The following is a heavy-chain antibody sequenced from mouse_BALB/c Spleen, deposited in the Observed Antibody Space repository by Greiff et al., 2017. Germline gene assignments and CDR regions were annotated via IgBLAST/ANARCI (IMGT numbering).Heavy chain of an antibody. V-gene: IGHV1-14*01. CDR2: INPYNDGT. Sequence: EVKLVESGPELVKPGASVKMSCKASGYTFTSYVMHWVKQKPGQGLEWIGYINPYNDGTKYNEKFKGKATLTSDKSSSTAYMELSSLTSEDSAVYYCAREGAYGNYVVAYWGQGTLVTVSA. J-gene: IGHJ3*01. CDR3: AREGAYGNYVVAY. CDR1: GYTFTSYV. D-gene: IGHD2-1*01.